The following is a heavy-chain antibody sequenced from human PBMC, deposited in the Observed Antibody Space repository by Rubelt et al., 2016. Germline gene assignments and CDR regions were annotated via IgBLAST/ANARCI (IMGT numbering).Heavy chain of an antibody. V-gene: IGHV3-7*01. CDR1: GPTFSSYS. CDR3: ARQRGYSDGYNDY. J-gene: IGHJ4*02. CDR2: IKKVGTEK. D-gene: IGHD5-18*01. Sequence: GGSLRLSCAPSGPTFSSYSMNWVRRPPGKGREWLPNIKKVGTEKYYVDSVKGRFTISRDNAKNSLYLQINSLRAEDTAVYYCARQRGYSDGYNDYWGQGTLVTVSS.